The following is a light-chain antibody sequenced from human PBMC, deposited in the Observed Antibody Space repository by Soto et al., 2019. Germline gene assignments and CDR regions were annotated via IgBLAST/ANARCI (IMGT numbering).Light chain of an antibody. V-gene: IGKV1-5*03. J-gene: IGKJ2*01. CDR2: KAS. CDR1: QSISSW. Sequence: DIQMTQSPSTLSASVGDRVTITCRASQSISSWLAWYQQKPGKAPKLLIYKASSLESGVPSRFSGSGSGTEFTRIISSLQPDDFATYYCQQYNSYPYTFGQGTKLEIK. CDR3: QQYNSYPYT.